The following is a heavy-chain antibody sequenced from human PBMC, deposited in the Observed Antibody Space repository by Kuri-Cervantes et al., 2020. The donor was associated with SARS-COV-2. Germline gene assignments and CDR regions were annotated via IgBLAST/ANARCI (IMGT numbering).Heavy chain of an antibody. Sequence: GGSLRLSCAASGFTFSSYSMNWVRQAPGKGLEWVALISYDGSNIQYAHSVKGRFSISRDNSNNTVHLQMISLRHEDTAVYYCARDGSHDFWSAYWDYWGQGTLVTVSS. D-gene: IGHD3-3*01. CDR1: GFTFSSYS. J-gene: IGHJ4*02. CDR2: ISYDGSNI. V-gene: IGHV3-30*03. CDR3: ARDGSHDFWSAYWDY.